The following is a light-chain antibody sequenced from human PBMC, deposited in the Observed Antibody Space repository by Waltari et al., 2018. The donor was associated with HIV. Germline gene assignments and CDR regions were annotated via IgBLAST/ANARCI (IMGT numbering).Light chain of an antibody. V-gene: IGKV2-28*01. Sequence: IVMTQSPLPLTVSPGKPAPLHCSSNQSLLHSNGNNYLDWYLHKTGQSPKLVIYLASIRASGVPDRVSGSGSGTDFTLKFSRVEAEDGGVYYCMQSLQTPRTFGGGTNVQIK. CDR1: QSLLHSNGNNY. J-gene: IGKJ4*01. CDR2: LAS. CDR3: MQSLQTPRT.